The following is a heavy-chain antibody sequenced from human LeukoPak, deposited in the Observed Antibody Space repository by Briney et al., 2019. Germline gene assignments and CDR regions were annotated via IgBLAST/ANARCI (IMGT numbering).Heavy chain of an antibody. CDR3: TRAGGYYYYYLDV. CDR1: GFTFGDYA. V-gene: IGHV3-49*04. CDR2: IRSKAYGGTT. Sequence: GGSLRLSCTASGFTFGDYAMSWVRQATGKGLEWVGFIRSKAYGGTTEYAASVKGRFTISRDDSKSIAYLQMNSLKTEDTAVYYCTRAGGYYYYYLDVWGIGTTVTISS. J-gene: IGHJ6*03.